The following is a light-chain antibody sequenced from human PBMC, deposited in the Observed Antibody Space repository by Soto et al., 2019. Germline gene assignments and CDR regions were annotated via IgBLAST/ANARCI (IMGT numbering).Light chain of an antibody. Sequence: ERLMPQSPAIRAVSPGESATPSRLASQSVSSNLAWYQQKPGQAPRLLIYGAYTRATGIPARFSGSGSGTEFTLTISSLQPDDFATYYCQQYNSYSRTFGQGTKVDIK. CDR1: QSVSSN. V-gene: IGKV3-15*01. CDR2: GAY. J-gene: IGKJ1*01. CDR3: QQYNSYSRT.